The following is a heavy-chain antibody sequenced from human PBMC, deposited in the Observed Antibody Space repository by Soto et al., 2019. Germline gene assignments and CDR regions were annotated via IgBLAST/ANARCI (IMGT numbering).Heavy chain of an antibody. CDR2: IKSKADGGTT. CDR1: EFTFANAW. V-gene: IGHV3-15*06. CDR3: TSLYYGH. D-gene: IGHD4-17*01. J-gene: IGHJ4*02. Sequence: GGSLRLSCAASEFTFANAWISWVRQAPGKGLEWVGRIKSKADGGTTNYAAPVKGRFTISRDESQNTLYLQMNSLKTEDTAVYYCTSLYYGHWGQGTLVTVSS.